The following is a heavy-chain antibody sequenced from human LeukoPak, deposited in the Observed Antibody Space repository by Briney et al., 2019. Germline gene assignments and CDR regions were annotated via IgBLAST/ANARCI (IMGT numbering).Heavy chain of an antibody. Sequence: GGSLRLSCAASGFTFSNYAMSWVRQAPGKGLEWVSVISGSGGSTNFADSVKGRFTISRDNSKDTLYLQMNSLRAEDTAVYYCAKVIAVAGLGAFDIWGQGTMVTVSS. CDR1: GFTFSNYA. CDR3: AKVIAVAGLGAFDI. J-gene: IGHJ3*02. CDR2: ISGSGGST. D-gene: IGHD6-19*01. V-gene: IGHV3-23*01.